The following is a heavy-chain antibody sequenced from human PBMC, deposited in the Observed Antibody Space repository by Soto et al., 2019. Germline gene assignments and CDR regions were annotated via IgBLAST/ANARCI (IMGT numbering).Heavy chain of an antibody. CDR2: ISYDGSNK. J-gene: IGHJ4*02. CDR3: VAGQYFFDY. D-gene: IGHD6-19*01. Sequence: QVQLVESGGGVVQPGRSLRLSCAASGFSFSSYGMQWVRQVPGKGLEWVAVISYDGSNKYYADSVKDRFTISRDNSKKTLYLQMNSLRADDTAVYYCVAGQYFFDYCGQGTLVTVSS. CDR1: GFSFSSYG. V-gene: IGHV3-30*03.